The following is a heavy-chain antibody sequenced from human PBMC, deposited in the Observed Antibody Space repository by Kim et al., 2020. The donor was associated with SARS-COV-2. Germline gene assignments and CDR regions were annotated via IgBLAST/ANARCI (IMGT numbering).Heavy chain of an antibody. Sequence: YNPSCKGRVTIPVDTSKNHFSLKRSSGTAADTAVYYCARQRQWLGGEFDYWGQGTLVTVSS. J-gene: IGHJ4*02. CDR3: ARQRQWLGGEFDY. D-gene: IGHD6-19*01. V-gene: IGHV4-39*01.